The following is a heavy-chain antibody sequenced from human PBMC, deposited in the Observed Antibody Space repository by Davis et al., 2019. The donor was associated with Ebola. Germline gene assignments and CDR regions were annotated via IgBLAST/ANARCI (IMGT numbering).Heavy chain of an antibody. V-gene: IGHV3-9*01. D-gene: IGHD5-18*01. Sequence: SLKISCAASGFTFDHYAMHWVRQAPGKGLASVSGISWHSGSIGYADSVKGRFTISRDNAKNSLYLQMNSLRAEDTALYYCAKDMTPAMNNYYYYGMDVWGQGTTVTVSS. J-gene: IGHJ6*02. CDR3: AKDMTPAMNNYYYYGMDV. CDR2: ISWHSGSI. CDR1: GFTFDHYA.